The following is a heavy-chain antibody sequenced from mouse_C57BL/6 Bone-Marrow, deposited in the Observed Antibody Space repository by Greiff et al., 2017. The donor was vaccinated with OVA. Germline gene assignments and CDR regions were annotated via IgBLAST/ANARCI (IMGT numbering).Heavy chain of an antibody. Sequence: VQGVESGAELARPGASVKLSCKASGYTFTSYGISWVKQRTGQGLEWIGEIYPRSGNTYYNEKFKGKATLTADKSSSTAYMELRSLTSEDSAVYFCARTYYSLTGYFDVWGTGTTVTVSS. CDR2: IYPRSGNT. J-gene: IGHJ1*03. CDR1: GYTFTSYG. CDR3: ARTYYSLTGYFDV. D-gene: IGHD2-12*01. V-gene: IGHV1-81*01.